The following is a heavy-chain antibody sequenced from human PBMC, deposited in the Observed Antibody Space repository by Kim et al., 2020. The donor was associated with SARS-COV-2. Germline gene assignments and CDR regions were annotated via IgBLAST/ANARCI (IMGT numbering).Heavy chain of an antibody. CDR1: GYTFTSYY. D-gene: IGHD5-12*01. CDR3: ARGRNGEMATIRYYYGMDV. V-gene: IGHV1-46*01. Sequence: ASVKVSCKASGYTFTSYYMHWVRQAPGQGLEWMGIINPSGGSTSYAQKFQGRVTMTRDTSTSTVYMELSSLRSEDTAVYYCARGRNGEMATIRYYYGMDVWGQGTTVTVSS. J-gene: IGHJ6*02. CDR2: INPSGGST.